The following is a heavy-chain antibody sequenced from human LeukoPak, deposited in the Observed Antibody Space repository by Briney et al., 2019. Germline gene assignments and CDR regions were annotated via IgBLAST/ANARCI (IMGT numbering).Heavy chain of an antibody. CDR1: GYSISTGYY. CDR2: LYHGGST. D-gene: IGHD1-26*01. CDR3: ARDSIGTYTFDY. V-gene: IGHV4-38-2*02. Sequence: SDPLSLTCTVSGYSISTGYYWGWIRQPPGKGLECIGSLYHGGSTYYNPSLKSRVTMSVDTSKTQFSLKLSSVAAADTAVYYCARDSIGTYTFDYWGQGTLVTVSS. J-gene: IGHJ4*02.